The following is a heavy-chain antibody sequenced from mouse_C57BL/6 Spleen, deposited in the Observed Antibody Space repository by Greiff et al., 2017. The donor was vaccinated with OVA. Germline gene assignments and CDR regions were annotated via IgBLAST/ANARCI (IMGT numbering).Heavy chain of an antibody. CDR3: ARDDRTYYAMDY. V-gene: IGHV5-4*01. J-gene: IGHJ4*01. CDR2: ISDGGSYT. CDR1: GFTFSSYA. Sequence: EVMLVESGGGLVKPGGSLKLSCAASGFTFSSYAMSWVRQTPEKRLEWVATISDGGSYTYYPDNVKGRFTISRDNAKNNLYLQMSHLKSEDTAMYYCARDDRTYYAMDYWGQGTSVTVSS. D-gene: IGHD2-14*01.